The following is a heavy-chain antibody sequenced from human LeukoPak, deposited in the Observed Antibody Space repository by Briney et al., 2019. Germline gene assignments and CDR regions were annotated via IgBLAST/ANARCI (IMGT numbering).Heavy chain of an antibody. D-gene: IGHD4-11*01. CDR1: GFTFSSYA. V-gene: IGHV3-23*01. CDR3: AKPPLYSNYVVY. Sequence: PGGSLTLSCAASGFTFSSYAMSWVRQAPGKGLEWVSAISGSYGSTYYADSVKGRFTISRDNSKNTLFLQMNSLRAEDTAVYYCAKPPLYSNYVVYWGQGTLVTVSS. J-gene: IGHJ4*02. CDR2: ISGSYGST.